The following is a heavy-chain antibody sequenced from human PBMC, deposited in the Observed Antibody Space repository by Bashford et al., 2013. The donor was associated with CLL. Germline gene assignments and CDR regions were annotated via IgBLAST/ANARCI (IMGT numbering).Heavy chain of an antibody. J-gene: IGHJ6*02. D-gene: IGHD6-19*01. CDR3: ARRIPSIAVAGNWMEDYYYYGMDV. Sequence: GESLKISCKGSGYSFTSYWIGWVRQMPGKRPWSGWGIIYPGDSDTRYSPSFQGQVTISADKSISTAYLQWSSLKASDTAMYYCARRIPSIAVAGNWMEDYYYYGMDVWGQGTTVTVSS. CDR1: GYSFTSYW. V-gene: IGHV5-51*01. CDR2: IYPGDSDT.